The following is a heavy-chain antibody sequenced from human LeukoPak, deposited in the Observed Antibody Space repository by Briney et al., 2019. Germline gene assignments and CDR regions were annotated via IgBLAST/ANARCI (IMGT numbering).Heavy chain of an antibody. CDR1: GGAISSSDYY. V-gene: IGHV4-39*06. Sequence: SETLSLTCTVSGGAISSSDYYWGWVRQPPGKGLEWIGSIYHRGSSYDNPSLKSRVATSVDTSKNQFALKLSSVTAADTAVYYCAKYCSSTSCYWDVGFDPWGQGTLVTVSS. D-gene: IGHD2-2*01. CDR3: AKYCSSTSCYWDVGFDP. J-gene: IGHJ5*02. CDR2: IYHRGSS.